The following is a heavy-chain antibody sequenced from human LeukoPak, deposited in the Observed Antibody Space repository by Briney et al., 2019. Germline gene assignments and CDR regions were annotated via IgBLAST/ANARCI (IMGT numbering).Heavy chain of an antibody. J-gene: IGHJ4*02. CDR3: ARPFCSGGSCYFDY. Sequence: SETLSLTCTVSGGSISSYYWSWIRQPPGKGLEWIGSIYYSGSTYYNPSLKSRVTISVDTSKNQFSLKLSSVTATDTAVYYCARPFCSGGSCYFDYWGQGTLVTVSS. V-gene: IGHV4-59*12. D-gene: IGHD2-15*01. CDR1: GGSISSYY. CDR2: IYYSGST.